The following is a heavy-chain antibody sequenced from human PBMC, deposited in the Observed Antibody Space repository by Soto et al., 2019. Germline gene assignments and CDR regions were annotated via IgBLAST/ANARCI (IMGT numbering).Heavy chain of an antibody. Sequence: QVPLVQSGAEVKKPGASVKVSCKASGYTFTSYGISWVRQAPGQGLEWMGWISAYNGNSNYAQKLQGRVTMTTDTSTSTAYMELRSLRSDDTAVYYCARGRITIFGVDRGEAFDIWGQGTMVTVSS. J-gene: IGHJ3*02. D-gene: IGHD3-3*01. CDR3: ARGRITIFGVDRGEAFDI. V-gene: IGHV1-18*01. CDR1: GYTFTSYG. CDR2: ISAYNGNS.